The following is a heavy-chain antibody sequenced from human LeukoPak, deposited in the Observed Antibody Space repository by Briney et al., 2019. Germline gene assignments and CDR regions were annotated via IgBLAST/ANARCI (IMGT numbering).Heavy chain of an antibody. J-gene: IGHJ4*02. V-gene: IGHV3-30*02. CDR3: AKDRSHEARFFDY. CDR1: GLTFSSYG. CDR2: IRYDGSNK. Sequence: PGGSLRLSCAASGLTFSSYGMHWVRQAPGKGLEWVAFIRYDGSNKYYADSVKGRFTISRDNSKNTLYLQMNSLRAEDTAVYYCAKDRSHEARFFDYWGQGTLVTVSS. D-gene: IGHD3-16*01.